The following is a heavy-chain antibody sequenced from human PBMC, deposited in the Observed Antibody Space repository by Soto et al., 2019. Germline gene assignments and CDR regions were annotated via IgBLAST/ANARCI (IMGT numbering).Heavy chain of an antibody. CDR1: GFTFSSYG. J-gene: IGHJ4*02. D-gene: IGHD3-22*01. Sequence: QVQLVESGGGVVQPGRSLRLSCAASGFTFSSYGMHWVRQAPGKGLEWVAVISYDGSNKYYADSVKGRFTISRDNSKNTLYLQMNSLSAEDTAVYYCAKVDSSGYYYMRFWGQGTLVTVSS. CDR2: ISYDGSNK. CDR3: AKVDSSGYYYMRF. V-gene: IGHV3-30*18.